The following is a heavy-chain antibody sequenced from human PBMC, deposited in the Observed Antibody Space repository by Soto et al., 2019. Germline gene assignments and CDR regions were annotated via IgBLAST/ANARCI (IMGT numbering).Heavy chain of an antibody. CDR3: AREEGYCNGGHCYRGAFDF. CDR1: GFTFSDYS. V-gene: IGHV3-21*02. J-gene: IGHJ3*01. CDR2: IGNSNNPT. D-gene: IGHD2-15*01. Sequence: EVQLVESGGGLVKPGGSPRLSCAASGFTFSDYSMLWVRQAPGKGLEWLAFIGNSNNPTFYADSVRGRFTISRDNPENSVYLQMNSLREEDTAVYFCAREEGYCNGGHCYRGAFDFWGQGRIVTVSS.